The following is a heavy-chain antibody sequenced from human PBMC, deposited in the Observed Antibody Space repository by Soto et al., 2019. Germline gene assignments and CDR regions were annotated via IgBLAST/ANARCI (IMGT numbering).Heavy chain of an antibody. J-gene: IGHJ5*02. CDR1: GFTFSDYY. Sequence: GGSLRLSCAASGFTFSDYYMSWIRQAPGKGLEWVSYISSSGSTIYYADSVKGRFTISRDNAKNSLYLQMNSLRAEDTAVYYCARTLSDIVVVPAAIRCRFDPWGQGTLVTVSS. D-gene: IGHD2-2*01. CDR3: ARTLSDIVVVPAAIRCRFDP. V-gene: IGHV3-11*01. CDR2: ISSSGSTI.